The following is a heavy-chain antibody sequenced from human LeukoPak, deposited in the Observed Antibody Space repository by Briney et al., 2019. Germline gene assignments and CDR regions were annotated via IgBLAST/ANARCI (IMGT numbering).Heavy chain of an antibody. CDR3: ARDTSWLATKNNWFDP. J-gene: IGHJ5*02. CDR1: GYSISSGYY. V-gene: IGHV4-38-2*02. D-gene: IGHD6-19*01. CDR2: IYHSGST. Sequence: SETLSLTCTVSGYSISSGYYWGWIRQPPGKGLEWIGSIYHSGSTYYNPSLKSRVTISVDTSKNQFSLKLSSVTAADTAVYYCARDTSWLATKNNWFDPWGQGTLVTASS.